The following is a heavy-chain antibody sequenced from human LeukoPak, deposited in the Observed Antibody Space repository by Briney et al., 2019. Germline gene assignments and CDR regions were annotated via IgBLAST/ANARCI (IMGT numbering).Heavy chain of an antibody. D-gene: IGHD6-13*01. CDR1: GFTFSNYD. J-gene: IGHJ4*02. CDR2: IGTAGDT. Sequence: PGGSLRLSCAASGFTFSNYDMHWVRQAAGKGLGWVSGIGTAGDTYYPASVKGRFTISRENAKNSLYLQMNSLSAGDTAVYYCASSPAYSSSWYAIDNWGQGTLVTVSS. V-gene: IGHV3-13*01. CDR3: ASSPAYSSSWYAIDN.